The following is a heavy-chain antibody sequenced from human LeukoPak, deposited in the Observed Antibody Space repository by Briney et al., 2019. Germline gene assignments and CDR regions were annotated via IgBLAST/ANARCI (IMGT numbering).Heavy chain of an antibody. V-gene: IGHV3-21*01. CDR3: ARFALKTPPTD. Sequence: GSLRLSCTASGFTFGDYAMSWVRQAPGKGLEWVSSISSSSTYIYYADSVKGRFTISRDNAKNSLFLQMNSLRAEDTAVYYCARFALKTPPTDWGQGTLVTVSS. CDR1: GFTFGDYA. CDR2: ISSSSTYI. J-gene: IGHJ4*02.